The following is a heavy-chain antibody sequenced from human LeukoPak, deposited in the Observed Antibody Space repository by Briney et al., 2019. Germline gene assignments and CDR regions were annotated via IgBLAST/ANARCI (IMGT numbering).Heavy chain of an antibody. CDR3: ARDGITLVRGGTPYYYYYMDV. Sequence: ASVKVSCKASGYTFTGHYIHWVRQAPGQGLEWMGWINPNSGGTNYAQKFQGRVTMTRDTSISTAYMELSRLRSDDTAVYYCARDGITLVRGGTPYYYYYMDVWGKGTTVTISS. CDR2: INPNSGGT. D-gene: IGHD3-10*01. V-gene: IGHV1-2*02. J-gene: IGHJ6*03. CDR1: GYTFTGHY.